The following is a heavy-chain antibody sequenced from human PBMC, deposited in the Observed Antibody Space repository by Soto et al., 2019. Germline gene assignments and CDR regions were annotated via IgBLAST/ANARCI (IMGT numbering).Heavy chain of an antibody. CDR2: ISGGGGGT. D-gene: IGHD5-12*01. CDR3: AKARGAYLVYDFDS. V-gene: IGHV3-23*01. J-gene: IGHJ4*02. Sequence: GGSLRLSCAASGLTFHNFAMTWVRQAPGMGLEWVSTISGGGGGTYYADSVKGRFTISRDNSKNTLYLQMNSLKAEDMAVYYCAKARGAYLVYDFDSWGQGTPVTVSS. CDR1: GLTFHNFA.